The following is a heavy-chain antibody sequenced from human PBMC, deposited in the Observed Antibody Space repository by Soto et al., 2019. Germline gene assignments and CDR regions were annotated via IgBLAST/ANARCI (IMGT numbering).Heavy chain of an antibody. D-gene: IGHD3-3*02. Sequence: ASVKVSCKASGYTFSSYSMQWVRQAPGQRLEWMGWINAGNGNTKYSQKFQGRVTITSDSSASTAYMELSSLKSEDTAVYYCARISGTWPYYYGMDVWGQGNTVTVSS. CDR1: GYTFSSYS. V-gene: IGHV1-3*01. J-gene: IGHJ6*02. CDR2: INAGNGNT. CDR3: ARISGTWPYYYGMDV.